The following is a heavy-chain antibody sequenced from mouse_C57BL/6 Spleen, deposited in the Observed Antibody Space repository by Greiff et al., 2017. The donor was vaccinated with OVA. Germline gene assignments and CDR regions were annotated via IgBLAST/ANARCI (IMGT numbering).Heavy chain of an antibody. CDR1: GYTFTSYG. V-gene: IGHV1-81*01. Sequence: VQLQESGAELARPGASVKLSCKASGYTFTSYGISWVKQRTGQGLEWIGEIYPRSGNTYYNEKFKGKATLHAAKSSSTAYMELRSLTSEDSTVDFYARRDYDGYYFDYWGQGTTLTVSS. J-gene: IGHJ2*01. CDR3: ARRDYDGYYFDY. CDR2: IYPRSGNT. D-gene: IGHD2-4*01.